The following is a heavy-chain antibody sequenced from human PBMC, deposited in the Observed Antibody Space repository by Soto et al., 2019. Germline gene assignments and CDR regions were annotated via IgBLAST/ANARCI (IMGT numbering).Heavy chain of an antibody. CDR3: ARHPWPRSSSWPYYFDY. J-gene: IGHJ4*02. V-gene: IGHV4-39*01. CDR2: IYYSGST. Sequence: SETLSLTCTVSGGSISSSSYYWGWIRQPPGKGLEWIGSIYYSGSTYYNPSLKSRVTISVDTSKNQFSLKLSSVTAADTAVYYCARHPWPRSSSWPYYFDYWGQGTLVTVSS. D-gene: IGHD6-13*01. CDR1: GGSISSSSYY.